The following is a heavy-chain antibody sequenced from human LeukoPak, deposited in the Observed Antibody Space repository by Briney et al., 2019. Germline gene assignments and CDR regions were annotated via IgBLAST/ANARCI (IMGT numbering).Heavy chain of an antibody. CDR3: ARLGYGSGTTGWFDP. CDR1: GGSFSGYY. V-gene: IGHV4-34*01. CDR2: INHSGST. J-gene: IGHJ5*02. Sequence: SETLSLTCAVYGGSFSGYYWSWIRQPPGKGLEWIGEINHSGSTNYNPSLKSRVTISVDTSKNQFSLKLSSVTAADTAVYYCARLGYGSGTTGWFDPWGQGTLVTVSS. D-gene: IGHD3-10*01.